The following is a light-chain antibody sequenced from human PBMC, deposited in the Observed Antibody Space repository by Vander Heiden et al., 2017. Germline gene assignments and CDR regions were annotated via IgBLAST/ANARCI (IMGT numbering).Light chain of an antibody. Sequence: DIHLPHSPSTLSASVGDRVTITCRASQSISSGLAWYQQKPGKAPKLLIYKASSIGSAGPSRSTRSRSGTEFTLTSSVLQPEDLATYYGQWYKSYLYTFAPWSKPKI. CDR3: QWYKSYLYT. CDR1: QSISSG. J-gene: IGKJ2*01. V-gene: IGKV1-5*03. CDR2: KAS.